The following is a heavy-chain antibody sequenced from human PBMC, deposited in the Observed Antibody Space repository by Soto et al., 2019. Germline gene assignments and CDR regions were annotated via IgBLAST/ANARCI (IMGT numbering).Heavy chain of an antibody. V-gene: IGHV3-23*01. CDR3: AKDRDNWNDGMDY. Sequence: GGSLRLSCAASGFTFHNHAMIWVRQAPGKGLEWVSVISARDGRTYYADSVKGRFTISRDNSKNTLYLQMNSLRVEDTALYYCAKDRDNWNDGMDYWGQGTLVTVSS. J-gene: IGHJ4*02. CDR1: GFTFHNHA. CDR2: ISARDGRT. D-gene: IGHD1-1*01.